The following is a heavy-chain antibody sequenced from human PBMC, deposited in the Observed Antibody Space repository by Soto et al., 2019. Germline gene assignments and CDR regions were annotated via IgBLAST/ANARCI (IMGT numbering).Heavy chain of an antibody. CDR1: GDSMTTVGYY. J-gene: IGHJ4*02. Sequence: QVQLQESGPGLVKPSQTLSLTCTVSGDSMTTVGYYWTWIRQHPGQGLEWIGFISYSGSTYYSSSLKGRVAISADTSKNQFSLKLNSVTAADTAVYYCTRGDCWGQGTLVTVSS. V-gene: IGHV4-31*03. CDR2: ISYSGST. CDR3: TRGDC.